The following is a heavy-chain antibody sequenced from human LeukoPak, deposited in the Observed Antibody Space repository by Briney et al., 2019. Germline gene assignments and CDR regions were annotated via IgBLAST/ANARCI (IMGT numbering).Heavy chain of an antibody. V-gene: IGHV4-59*01. CDR3: ARYSSSRYYYYYMDV. J-gene: IGHJ6*03. CDR2: IYYSGST. Sequence: TSETLSLTCTVSGGSISSYYWSWIRQPPGKGREWIGYIYYSGSTNYNPSLKSRVTISVDTSKNQFSLKLSSVTAADTAVYYCARYSSSRYYYYYMDVWGKGTTVTVSS. D-gene: IGHD6-13*01. CDR1: GGSISSYY.